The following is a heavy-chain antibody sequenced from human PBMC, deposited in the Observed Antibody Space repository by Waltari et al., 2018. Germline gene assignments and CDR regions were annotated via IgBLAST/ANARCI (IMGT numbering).Heavy chain of an antibody. CDR3: AGGPQSGASSAWYGWFDP. CDR1: GFTFTSHW. Sequence: EVQLVESGGNLVQPGGSLRLSCAASGFTFTSHWMHWVRQAPGKGLGGVSRINSDGSNTRYAESVKGRFTISRDNAKNTLYLEMNRLRAEDTAVYFCAGGPQSGASSAWYGWFDPWGQGTLVTVSS. V-gene: IGHV3-74*01. D-gene: IGHD6-13*01. J-gene: IGHJ5*02. CDR2: INSDGSNT.